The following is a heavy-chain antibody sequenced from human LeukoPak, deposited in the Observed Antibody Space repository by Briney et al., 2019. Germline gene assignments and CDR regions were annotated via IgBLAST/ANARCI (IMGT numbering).Heavy chain of an antibody. D-gene: IGHD6-13*01. CDR3: ASAAGPFDN. CDR2: IKQDGSEK. V-gene: IGHV3-7*02. CDR1: GFTFSSYW. J-gene: IGHJ4*02. Sequence: GGSLRLSCAASGFTFSSYWMSWVRQAPGKGLEWVANIKQDGSEKYYVDSVKGRFTISRDNSKNTLYLQMNSLRAEDTAVYYCASAAGPFDNWGQGTLVTVSS.